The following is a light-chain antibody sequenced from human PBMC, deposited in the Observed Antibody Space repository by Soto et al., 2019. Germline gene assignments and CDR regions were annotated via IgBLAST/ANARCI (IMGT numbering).Light chain of an antibody. V-gene: IGKV4-1*01. J-gene: IGKJ1*01. CDR2: WAS. CDR1: QSVLYISNNKNY. CDR3: QQYYMTPPAT. Sequence: EIVMTLSRESLSVSLGETATIKCKSSQSVLYISNNKNYLAWYQQKPGQPPKLLIYWASTREAGVPDRSRGSGSGTDLTLTISSLQAEDVAVYYCQQYYMTPPATFGHGTKVDIK.